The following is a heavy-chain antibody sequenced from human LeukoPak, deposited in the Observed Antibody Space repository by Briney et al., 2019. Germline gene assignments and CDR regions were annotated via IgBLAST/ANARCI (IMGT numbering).Heavy chain of an antibody. Sequence: GASVKLSCKASGYTFTGYYMHWVRQAPGQGLEWMGWINPNSGGTNYAQKFQGRVTMTRDTSISTAYMELSRLRSDDTAVYYCAREANDSSGYCPKHDAFDIWGQGTMVTVSS. V-gene: IGHV1-2*02. D-gene: IGHD3-22*01. J-gene: IGHJ3*02. CDR3: AREANDSSGYCPKHDAFDI. CDR2: INPNSGGT. CDR1: GYTFTGYY.